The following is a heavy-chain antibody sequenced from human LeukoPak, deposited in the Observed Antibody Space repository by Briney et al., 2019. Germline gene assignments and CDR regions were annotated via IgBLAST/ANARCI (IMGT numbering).Heavy chain of an antibody. D-gene: IGHD1-26*01. V-gene: IGHV3-9*03. Sequence: GGSLRLSCAASGFTFSSYTMNCVRQAPGKGLEWGSGISWNSGSIGYADSVKGRFTISRDNAKNSLYLQMNSLRAEDMALYYCAKGRELLVDAFDIWGQGTMVTVSS. CDR1: GFTFSSYT. J-gene: IGHJ3*02. CDR2: ISWNSGSI. CDR3: AKGRELLVDAFDI.